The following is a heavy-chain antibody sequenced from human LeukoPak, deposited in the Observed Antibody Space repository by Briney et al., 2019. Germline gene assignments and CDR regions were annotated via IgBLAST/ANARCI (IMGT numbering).Heavy chain of an antibody. CDR1: GFTFSPYA. J-gene: IGHJ4*02. CDR2: ITGSIHST. V-gene: IGHV3-23*01. Sequence: GGSLRLSCAASGFTFSPYAMTWVRQAPGKELEWVSSITGSIHSTYYADSVKGRFTISRDNAKNSLYLQMNSLRAEDTAVYHCATGRSCTTCYLPDYWGQGTLVTVSS. D-gene: IGHD2-2*01. CDR3: ATGRSCTTCYLPDY.